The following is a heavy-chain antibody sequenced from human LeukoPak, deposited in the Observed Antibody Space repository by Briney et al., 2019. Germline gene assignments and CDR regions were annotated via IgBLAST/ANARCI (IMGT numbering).Heavy chain of an antibody. CDR1: GFTFSSYS. V-gene: IGHV3-21*04. D-gene: IGHD1-26*01. J-gene: IGHJ4*02. CDR3: AKDIGGSYSGFDY. Sequence: GGSLRLSCAASGFTFSSYSMNWVRQAPGKGLEWVSSISSSSSYIYYADSVKGRFTISRDNAKNSLYLQMNSLRAEDMALYYCAKDIGGSYSGFDYWGQGTLVTVSS. CDR2: ISSSSSYI.